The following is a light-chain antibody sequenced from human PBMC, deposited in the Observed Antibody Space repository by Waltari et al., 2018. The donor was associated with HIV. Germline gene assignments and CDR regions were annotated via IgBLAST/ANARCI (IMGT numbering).Light chain of an antibody. J-gene: IGKJ4*01. CDR1: QAISDD. CDR3: LQHHSYPLT. CDR2: SAS. Sequence: DTQMTQSPSSLSAAVGERVTITCRASQAISDDLGWYQHRPGEAPQRLIYSASSVHNGVPSRFSGGRTGADFTLTVSGLQPEDSATYYCLQHHSYPLTFGGGTKVEI. V-gene: IGKV1-17*01.